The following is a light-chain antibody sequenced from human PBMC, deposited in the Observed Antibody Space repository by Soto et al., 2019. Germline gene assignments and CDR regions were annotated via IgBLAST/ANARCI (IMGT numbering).Light chain of an antibody. CDR1: SSDVGNYNY. Sequence: QCALTQPRSVSGSPGQSVTISCTGTSSDVGNYNYVSWYQQHPGKAPKLILFDVSERPSGVPDRFSGSKSGNTASLTISGLQAEDEADYYCCSYAGSYSWVFGGGTKLTVL. CDR2: DVS. CDR3: CSYAGSYSWV. V-gene: IGLV2-11*01. J-gene: IGLJ3*02.